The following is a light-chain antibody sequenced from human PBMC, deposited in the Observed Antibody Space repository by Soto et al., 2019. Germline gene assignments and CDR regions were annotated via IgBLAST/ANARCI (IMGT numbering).Light chain of an antibody. CDR3: QQYGSSLVVT. V-gene: IGKV3-20*01. CDR1: QSVSSNY. J-gene: IGKJ1*01. CDR2: GAS. Sequence: ETVLTQSPGTLCLSPGERATLSCRASQSVSSNYLAWYQQKPGQAPRLLIYGASNMATGIPDRFSGSGSGTDFTLTISRLEPEDFAVYYCQQYGSSLVVTFGQGTKVEIK.